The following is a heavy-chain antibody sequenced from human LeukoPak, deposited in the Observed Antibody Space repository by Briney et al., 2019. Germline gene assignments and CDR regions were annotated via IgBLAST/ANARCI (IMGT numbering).Heavy chain of an antibody. V-gene: IGHV1-3*01. J-gene: IGHJ6*02. CDR2: INAGNGNT. Sequence: ASVKVSCKASGYTFTSYAMHWVRQAPGQRLEWMGWINAGNGNTKYSQKFQGRVTITRDTSASTAYMELSSLRSEDTAVYYCARDRRGGWYFVDYYYGMDVWGQGTTVTVSS. D-gene: IGHD6-19*01. CDR1: GYTFTSYA. CDR3: ARDRRGGWYFVDYYYGMDV.